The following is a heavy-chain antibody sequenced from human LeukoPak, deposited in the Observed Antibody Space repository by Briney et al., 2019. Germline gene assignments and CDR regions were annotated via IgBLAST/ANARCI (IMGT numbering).Heavy chain of an antibody. CDR3: ARQGTMTAFNY. V-gene: IGHV4-39*01. D-gene: IGHD4-17*01. CDR2: FCYSRNT. J-gene: IGHJ4*02. Sequence: SETLSLTCTVSGGSISSSSYYWGWIRQPPGKGLEWIGSFCYSRNTQYNASLKSRVTISVDTSKNQVSLKLSSVTAADTAMYYCARQGTMTAFNYWGQGTLVTVSS. CDR1: GGSISSSSYY.